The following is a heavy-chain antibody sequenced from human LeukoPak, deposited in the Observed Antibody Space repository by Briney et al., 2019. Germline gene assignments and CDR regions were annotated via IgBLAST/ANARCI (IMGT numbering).Heavy chain of an antibody. CDR1: GFTFGSYA. V-gene: IGHV3-21*04. Sequence: GGSLRLSCAASGFTFGSYAMSWVRQAPGKGLEWVSSISTSSGFIYYADSVKGRFTISRDNAKKFLYLQMNSLRAEDTALYYCAKDQVDWGQGTLVTVSS. CDR2: ISTSSGFI. D-gene: IGHD1-26*01. J-gene: IGHJ4*02. CDR3: AKDQVD.